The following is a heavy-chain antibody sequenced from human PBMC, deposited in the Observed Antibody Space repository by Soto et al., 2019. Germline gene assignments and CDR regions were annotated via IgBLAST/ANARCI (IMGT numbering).Heavy chain of an antibody. D-gene: IGHD3-10*01. CDR2: LYYSGST. V-gene: IGHV4-39*01. CDR1: GGSISSSSYY. CDR3: ARQVTVRGDTQRYYFDY. Sequence: SETLSLTCTVSGGSISSSSYYWGWIRQPPGKGLEWIGSLYYSGSTYYNPTLKSRVTISADTSKNQFSLKLTSVTAADTAVYYCARQVTVRGDTQRYYFDYWGQGTLVTVSS. J-gene: IGHJ4*02.